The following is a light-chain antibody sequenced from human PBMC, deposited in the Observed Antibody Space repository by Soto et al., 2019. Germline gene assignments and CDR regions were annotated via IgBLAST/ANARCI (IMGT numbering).Light chain of an antibody. Sequence: IQLTQSPSSLSASVGGRVTVSCRSSQNIDNYLNWYVQRPGKAPELLIYSTSNLKSGVPSRFRRSXSATDLSPTLNSLPSEDFATYYCQQSSNILWTFSQGPKV. CDR3: QQSSNILWT. V-gene: IGKV1-39*01. CDR1: QNIDNY. CDR2: STS. J-gene: IGKJ1*01.